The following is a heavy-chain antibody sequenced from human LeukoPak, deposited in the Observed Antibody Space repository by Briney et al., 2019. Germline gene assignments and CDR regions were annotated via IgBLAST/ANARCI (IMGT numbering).Heavy chain of an antibody. CDR1: GFTFSSYG. J-gene: IGHJ4*02. Sequence: PGGSLRLSCAASGFTFSSYGMHWVRQAPGKGLEWVAVISYDGSNKYYADSVKGRFTISRDNSKNTLYLQMNSLRAEDTAVYYCAKDWVPHYDFWSGYYFDYWGQGTLVTVSS. CDR2: ISYDGSNK. CDR3: AKDWVPHYDFWSGYYFDY. D-gene: IGHD3-3*01. V-gene: IGHV3-30*18.